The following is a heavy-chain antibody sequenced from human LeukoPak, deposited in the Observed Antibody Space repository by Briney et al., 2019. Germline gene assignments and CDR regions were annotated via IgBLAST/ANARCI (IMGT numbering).Heavy chain of an antibody. D-gene: IGHD6-19*01. Sequence: PSETLSLTCAVYGGSFSGYYWSWTRQPPGKGLEWIGEINHSGSTNYNPSLKSRVTISVDTSKNQFSLKLSSVTAADTAVYYCAREVFGWYSFDYWGQGTLVTVSS. J-gene: IGHJ4*02. CDR3: AREVFGWYSFDY. CDR2: INHSGST. V-gene: IGHV4-34*01. CDR1: GGSFSGYY.